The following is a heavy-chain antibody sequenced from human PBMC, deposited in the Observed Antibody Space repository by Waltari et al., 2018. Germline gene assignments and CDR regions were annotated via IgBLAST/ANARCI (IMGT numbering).Heavy chain of an antibody. Sequence: QVQLVESGGGVGQPGRSLRLSCAASEFTFINYAFHWVRQAPGKGLEWVAAISSDGNKAFYADSVKGRFTISRDNSKNTVYLQLNSLKPDDTAMYYCARDWRYYTGPDYWGQGTLVAVSS. CDR2: ISSDGNKA. CDR1: EFTFINYA. D-gene: IGHD3-3*01. V-gene: IGHV3-30*01. CDR3: ARDWRYYTGPDY. J-gene: IGHJ4*02.